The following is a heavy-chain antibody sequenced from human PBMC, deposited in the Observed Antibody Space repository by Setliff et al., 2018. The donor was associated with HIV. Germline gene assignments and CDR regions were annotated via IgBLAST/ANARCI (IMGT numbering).Heavy chain of an antibody. V-gene: IGHV1-2*02. CDR2: INPNSGAT. CDR1: GYTFSAYY. CDR3: ALASIVSTARWNH. D-gene: IGHD2-21*01. Sequence: ASVKVSCKVSGYTFSAYYLHWVRRAPGQGLEWMGWINPNSGATKYAQNFQGRVTMTRDTSISTAYMDLSSLTPDDTAVYYCALASIVSTARWNHWGRGTLVTVSS. J-gene: IGHJ5*02.